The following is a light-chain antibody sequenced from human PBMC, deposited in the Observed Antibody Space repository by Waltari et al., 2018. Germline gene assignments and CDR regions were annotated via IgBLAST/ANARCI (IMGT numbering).Light chain of an antibody. CDR1: QSVRGY. CDR3: QQRYIWPPIT. CDR2: DAS. Sequence: EIVLTRSPATLSVSPGERATLPCRASQSVRGYLAWYQQRPGQAPRLLIFDASNRATGIPARFSGSGSGTDFTLTISSLEPEDFAVYYCQQRYIWPPITFGQGTRLDIK. V-gene: IGKV3-11*01. J-gene: IGKJ5*01.